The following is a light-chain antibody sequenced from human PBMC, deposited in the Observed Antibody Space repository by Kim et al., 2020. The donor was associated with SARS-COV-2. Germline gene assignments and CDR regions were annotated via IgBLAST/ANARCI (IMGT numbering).Light chain of an antibody. CDR1: QAIHNY. CDR2: DAS. Sequence: DIQLTQSPSSLSASVGDRVTITCQASQAIHNYLNWYQQTPGRAPKLLIYDASRLKEGVPSRFSGGGSGTDFTFTISSLQPEDVATYYCQQFDSMPLTFGGGTKVDIK. V-gene: IGKV1-33*01. CDR3: QQFDSMPLT. J-gene: IGKJ4*01.